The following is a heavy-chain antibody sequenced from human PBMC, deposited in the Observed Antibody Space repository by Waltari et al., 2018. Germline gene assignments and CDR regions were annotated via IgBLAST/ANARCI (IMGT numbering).Heavy chain of an antibody. D-gene: IGHD3-22*01. J-gene: IGHJ6*02. CDR2: MDGEGSNT. Sequence: EVQLVESGGGLVQPGGSLNVSCEACGCTLEAPCGTWVLKGPGKGSEWVSRMDGEGSNTNFAGSVDGRFTMSRDNAKNTVYLQMNALRGEDTAVYYCARNKGYYDNSGYYFYDFGMDVWGQGTTVTVS. V-gene: IGHV3-74*01. CDR3: ARNKGYYDNSGYYFYDFGMDV. CDR1: GCTLEAPC.